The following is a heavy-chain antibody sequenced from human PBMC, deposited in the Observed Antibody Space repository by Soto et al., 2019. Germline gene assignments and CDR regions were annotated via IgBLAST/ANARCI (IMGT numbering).Heavy chain of an antibody. CDR2: IYYSGST. D-gene: IGHD3-16*02. J-gene: IGHJ5*02. CDR3: ARQHLSRSYRFDWFDP. Sequence: SETLSLTCTVSGVSISSSIYYWGWIRQPPGKGLEWIGSIYYSGSTYYNPSLKSRVTISVDTSKNQFSLKLSSVTAADTAVYYCARQHLSRSYRFDWFDPWGQGTLVTVSS. V-gene: IGHV4-39*01. CDR1: GVSISSSIYY.